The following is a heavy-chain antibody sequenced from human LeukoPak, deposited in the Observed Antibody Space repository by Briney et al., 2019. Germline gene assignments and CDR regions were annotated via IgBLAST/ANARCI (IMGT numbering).Heavy chain of an antibody. V-gene: IGHV1-24*01. D-gene: IGHD4-11*01. Sequence: PGASVKVSCKVSGYTLTELSMHWVRQAPGKGLEWMGGFDPEDGETIYAQKFQGRVTMTEDTSTDTAYMELGSLRSEDTAVYYCATDIPTVTSYMDVWGKGTTVTVSS. CDR2: FDPEDGET. CDR3: ATDIPTVTSYMDV. J-gene: IGHJ6*03. CDR1: GYTLTELS.